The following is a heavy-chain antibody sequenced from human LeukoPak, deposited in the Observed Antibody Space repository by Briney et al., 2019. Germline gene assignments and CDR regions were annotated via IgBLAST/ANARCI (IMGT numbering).Heavy chain of an antibody. CDR3: ASQDSGSSLNWFDP. D-gene: IGHD1-26*01. J-gene: IGHJ5*02. Sequence: SETLSLTCTVSGGSISSSSYYWGWIRQPPGKGLEWIGSIYYSGSTYYNPSLKSRVTISVDTSKNQFSLKLSSVTAADTAVYYCASQDSGSSLNWFDPWGQGTLVTVSS. V-gene: IGHV4-39*01. CDR1: GGSISSSSYY. CDR2: IYYSGST.